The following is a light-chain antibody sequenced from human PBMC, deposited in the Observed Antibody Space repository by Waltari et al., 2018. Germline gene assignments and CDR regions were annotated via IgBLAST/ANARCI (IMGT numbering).Light chain of an antibody. V-gene: IGKV1-12*01. CDR1: QDSISW. Sequence: DIQMTQSPSSVSASVGDRVTITCRARQDSISWLAWYQQKAGKAPKLLAFGASNLQTGFPSRFSGSGSGTEFTLTISSLQAEDFATYFCLQGKRFPLTFGGGTKVEIK. CDR3: LQGKRFPLT. J-gene: IGKJ4*01. CDR2: GAS.